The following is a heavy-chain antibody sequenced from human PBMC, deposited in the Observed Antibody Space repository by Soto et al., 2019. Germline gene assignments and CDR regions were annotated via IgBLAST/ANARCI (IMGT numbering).Heavy chain of an antibody. CDR3: ARSGYSFAWGY. CDR1: GFLVNSAY. J-gene: IGHJ4*02. V-gene: IGHV3-53*01. Sequence: EVQLVESGGGLIPPGGSLRLSCAASGFLVNSAYMTWVRQAPGKGLEWLSMINSAGSTLYAESVKGRLTISRDNSKNRLDLKMNSLRAEDTAMYYCARSGYSFAWGYWGQGTLVSVPS. D-gene: IGHD5-18*01. CDR2: INSAGST.